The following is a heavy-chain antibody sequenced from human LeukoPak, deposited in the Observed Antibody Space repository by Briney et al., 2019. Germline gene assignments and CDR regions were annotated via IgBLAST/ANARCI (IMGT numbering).Heavy chain of an antibody. CDR3: ASDFGNYFDY. CDR2: ISGSGGRT. Sequence: GGSLRLSCAASGFTFSSSAVSWVRQAPGTGLEWVSAISGSGGRTYYADSVKGRFTISRDNSKDTLYLQMNSLSAEDTAVYYCASDFGNYFDYWGQGTLVTVSS. CDR1: GFTFSSSA. J-gene: IGHJ4*02. D-gene: IGHD3-3*01. V-gene: IGHV3-23*01.